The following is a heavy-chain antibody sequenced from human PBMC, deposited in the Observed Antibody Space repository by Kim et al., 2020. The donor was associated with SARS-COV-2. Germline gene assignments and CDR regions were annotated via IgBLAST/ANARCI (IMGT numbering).Heavy chain of an antibody. CDR2: ISSSSSTI. CDR3: AREIPNAIGNWFDP. Sequence: GGSLRLSCAASGFTFSSYSMNWVRQAPGKGLEWVSYISSSSSTIYYADSVKGRFTISRDNAKNSLYLQMNSLRDEDTAVYYCAREIPNAIGNWFDPWGQGTLVTVSS. D-gene: IGHD2-8*01. V-gene: IGHV3-48*02. J-gene: IGHJ5*02. CDR1: GFTFSSYS.